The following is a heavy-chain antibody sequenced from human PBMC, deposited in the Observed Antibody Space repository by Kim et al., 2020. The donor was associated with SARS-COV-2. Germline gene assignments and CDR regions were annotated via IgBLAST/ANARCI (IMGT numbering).Heavy chain of an antibody. CDR3: AKDNAIVTTWATAFDY. J-gene: IGHJ4*02. V-gene: IGHV3-23*01. CDR2: ISGSGDST. Sequence: GGSLRLSCAASGFTFSSYAMSWVRQAPGKGLEWVSVISGSGDSTYYADSVKGRFTISRDNSKNTVSLQMNSLRAEDTALYYCAKDNAIVTTWATAFDYWGQGTLVTVSS. CDR1: GFTFSSYA. D-gene: IGHD5-12*01.